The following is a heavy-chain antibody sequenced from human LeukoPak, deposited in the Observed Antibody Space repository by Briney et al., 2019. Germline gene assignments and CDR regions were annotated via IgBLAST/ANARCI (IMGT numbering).Heavy chain of an antibody. CDR2: ISGSGSST. V-gene: IGHV3-23*01. Sequence: GGSLRLSCAASGFTFSSYAMSWVRQAPGKGLEWVSAISGSGSSTYYADSVKGRFTISRDNSKNTLYLQMNSLRAEDTAVYYCAKDLCSGGSCYSFQFDYWGQGTLVTVSS. CDR3: AKDLCSGGSCYSFQFDY. D-gene: IGHD2-15*01. CDR1: GFTFSSYA. J-gene: IGHJ4*02.